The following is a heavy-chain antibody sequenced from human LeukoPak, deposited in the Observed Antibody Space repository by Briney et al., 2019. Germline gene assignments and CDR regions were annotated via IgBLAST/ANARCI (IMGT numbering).Heavy chain of an antibody. V-gene: IGHV3-23*01. CDR2: ISGSGGST. Sequence: PGGSLRLSCAASGFTFSSYAMSWVRQAPGKGLEWVSSISGSGGSTYYADSVKGRFTISRDNSKNTLYLQMNSLRAEDTAVYYCAKVGYYYGSGSYPPDDYWGQGTLVTVSS. CDR3: AKVGYYYGSGSYPPDDY. D-gene: IGHD3-10*01. J-gene: IGHJ4*02. CDR1: GFTFSSYA.